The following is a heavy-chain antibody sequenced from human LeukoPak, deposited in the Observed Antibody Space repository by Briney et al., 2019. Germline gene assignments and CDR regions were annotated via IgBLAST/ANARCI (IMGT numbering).Heavy chain of an antibody. CDR1: GSTFKSYG. V-gene: IGHV3-48*01. CDR3: ARDGGYCSGGSCYVLFEY. J-gene: IGHJ4*02. CDR2: ISSSSSTI. D-gene: IGHD2-15*01. Sequence: GGSLRLSCAGSGSTFKSYGMNWVRQAPGKGLEWVSYISSSSSTIYYADSVKGRFTISRDNAKNSLYLQATSLRAEGTAVYYCARDGGYCSGGSCYVLFEYWGQGTLVTVSS.